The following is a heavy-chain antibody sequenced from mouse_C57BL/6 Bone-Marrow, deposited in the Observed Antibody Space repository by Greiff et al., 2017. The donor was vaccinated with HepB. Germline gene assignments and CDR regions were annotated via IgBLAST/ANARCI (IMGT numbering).Heavy chain of an antibody. CDR1: GFSLTSYG. D-gene: IGHD1-1*01. CDR2: IWRGGST. V-gene: IGHV2-5*01. J-gene: IGHJ2*01. CDR3: AKKGFITTVMDY. Sequence: VKLQESGPALVQPSQSLSITCTVSGFSLTSYGVHWVRQSPGKGLEWLGVIWRGGSTDYNAAFMSRLSITKDNSKSQVFFKMNSLQADDTAIYYCAKKGFITTVMDYWGQGTTLTVSS.